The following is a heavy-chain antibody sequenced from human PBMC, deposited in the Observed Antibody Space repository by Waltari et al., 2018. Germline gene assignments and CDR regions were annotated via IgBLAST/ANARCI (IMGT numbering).Heavy chain of an antibody. V-gene: IGHV1-3*01. D-gene: IGHD3-10*01. CDR2: INAGNGNT. CDR3: ARAPIQGVIFFGY. J-gene: IGHJ4*02. CDR1: GYTFTSYA. Sequence: QVQLVQSGAEVKKPGASVKVSCKASGYTFTSYAMLWVRQAPGQRLEWMGWINAGNGNTKYSQKFQGRVTITRDTSASTAYMELSSLRSEDTAVYYCARAPIQGVIFFGYWGQGTLVTVSS.